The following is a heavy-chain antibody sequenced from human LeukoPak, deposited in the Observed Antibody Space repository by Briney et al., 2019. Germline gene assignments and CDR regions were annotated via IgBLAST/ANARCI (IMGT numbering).Heavy chain of an antibody. D-gene: IGHD3-3*01. CDR1: GGSISIYY. CDR2: IYYSGST. V-gene: IGHV4-59*08. CDR3: ARHLYRGTIFGRADAFDI. J-gene: IGHJ3*02. Sequence: KPSETLSLTCTVSGGSISIYYWSWIRQPPGKGLEWIGYIYYSGSTNYNPSLKSRVTISVDTSKNQFSLKLSSVTAADTAVYYCARHLYRGTIFGRADAFDIWGQGTMVTVSS.